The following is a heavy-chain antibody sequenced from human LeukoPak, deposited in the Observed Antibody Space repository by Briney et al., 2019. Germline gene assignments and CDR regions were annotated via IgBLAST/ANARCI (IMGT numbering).Heavy chain of an antibody. CDR3: ARDLGYYDSSGDYRGAEYFQH. CDR2: IKQDGSEK. D-gene: IGHD3-22*01. J-gene: IGHJ1*01. V-gene: IGHV3-7*03. CDR1: GFTFSSYW. Sequence: SGGSLRLSCAASGFTFSSYWMSWVRQAPGKGLEWVANIKQDGSEKYYVDSVKGRFTISRDNAKNSLYLQMNSLRAEDTAVYYCARDLGYYDSSGDYRGAEYFQHWGQGTLVTVSS.